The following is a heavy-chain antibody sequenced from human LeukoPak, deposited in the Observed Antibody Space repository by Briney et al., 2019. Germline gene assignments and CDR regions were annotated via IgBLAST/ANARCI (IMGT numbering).Heavy chain of an antibody. CDR2: ISGSGGRT. V-gene: IGHV3-23*01. Sequence: PGGSLRLSCAASGFPFSSYAMSWVRQAPGKGLEWVSAISGSGGRTQYADPERGRFTISRDNSKNTVYVQMNSLRAEDTAIYFCVVVSDCAVDCYDYWGQGTLVTVSS. J-gene: IGHJ4*02. CDR3: VVVSDCAVDCYDY. CDR1: GFPFSSYA. D-gene: IGHD2-2*01.